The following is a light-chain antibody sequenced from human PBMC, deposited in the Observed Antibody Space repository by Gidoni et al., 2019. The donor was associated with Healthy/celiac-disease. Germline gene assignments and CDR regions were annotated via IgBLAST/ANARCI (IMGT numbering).Light chain of an antibody. V-gene: IGKV4-1*01. CDR1: QSVLYSSNNKNY. CDR3: QQYYSTFWT. Sequence: DIVTTQPPDSLAVSLGERATINCKSSQSVLYSSNNKNYLAWYQQKPGQPPKLLIYWASTRESGVPDRFSGSGSGTDFTLTISSLQAEDVAVYYCQQYYSTFWTFGQGTKVEIK. J-gene: IGKJ1*01. CDR2: WAS.